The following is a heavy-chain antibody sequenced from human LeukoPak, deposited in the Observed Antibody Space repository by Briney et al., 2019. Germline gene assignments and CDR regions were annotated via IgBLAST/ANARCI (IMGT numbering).Heavy chain of an antibody. D-gene: IGHD3-10*01. V-gene: IGHV3-23*01. Sequence: SGGSLRLSCAASGFTFSSYAMSWVRQAPGKGLEWVSAISGSGGSTYYADSVKGRFTISRDNSKNTLYLQMNCLRAEDTAVYYCAKGAELWFDFGYWGQGTLVTVSS. J-gene: IGHJ4*02. CDR2: ISGSGGST. CDR3: AKGAELWFDFGY. CDR1: GFTFSSYA.